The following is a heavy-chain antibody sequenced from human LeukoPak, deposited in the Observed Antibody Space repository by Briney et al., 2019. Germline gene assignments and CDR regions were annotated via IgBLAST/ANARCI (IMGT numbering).Heavy chain of an antibody. Sequence: SETLSLTCTVSGGSIISNYWSWIRQSAGKGLEWIGRIYGSGITDYNPSLKSRVTMSLDTSRKQFSLRLTSVTAADTAVYYCARLKFYDSTGYSPGYYMDVWGKGTTVSVFS. J-gene: IGHJ6*03. V-gene: IGHV4-4*07. CDR3: ARLKFYDSTGYSPGYYMDV. CDR2: IYGSGIT. CDR1: GGSIISNY. D-gene: IGHD3-22*01.